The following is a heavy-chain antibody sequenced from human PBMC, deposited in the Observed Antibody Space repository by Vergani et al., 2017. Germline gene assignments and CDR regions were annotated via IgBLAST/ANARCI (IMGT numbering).Heavy chain of an antibody. V-gene: IGHV3-21*01. CDR3: AREYDFWSGYYDY. CDR1: GFTFSSYS. CDR2: ISSSSSYI. J-gene: IGHJ4*02. Sequence: EVQLVESGGGLVKPGGSLRLSCAASGFTFSSYSMNWVRQAPGKGREWVSSISSSSSYIYYADSVKGRFTISRDNAKSSLYLQMNSLRAEDTAVYYCAREYDFWSGYYDYWGQGTLVTVSS. D-gene: IGHD3-3*01.